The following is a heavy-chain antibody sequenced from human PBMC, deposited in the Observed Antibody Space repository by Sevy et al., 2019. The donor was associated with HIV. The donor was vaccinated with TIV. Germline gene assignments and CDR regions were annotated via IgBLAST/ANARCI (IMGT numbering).Heavy chain of an antibody. CDR1: GFTFSSYG. J-gene: IGHJ4*02. D-gene: IGHD3-16*01. V-gene: IGHV3-33*01. CDR2: IWYDGSNK. Sequence: GGSLRLSCAASGFTFSSYGMHWVRQAPGKGLEWVAVIWYDGSNKYYADSVKGRFTISRDNSKNTLYLQMNSLRAEDTAVYYCARGDRGTGDYFDXWGQGTLVTVSS. CDR3: ARGDRGTGDYFDX.